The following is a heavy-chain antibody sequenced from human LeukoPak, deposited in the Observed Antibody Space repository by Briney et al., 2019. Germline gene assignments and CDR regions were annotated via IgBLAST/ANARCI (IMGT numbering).Heavy chain of an antibody. Sequence: GGSLRLSCAASGFTFRSNWMNWVRQTPGKGLEWVAHVQPDGSAKIYTDSVKGRFTISRDNAKDSVYLQMNSLRVEDTAVYYCARDFFGWSSLGHWGQGTLVTVSS. CDR3: ARDFFGWSSLGH. V-gene: IGHV3-7*01. CDR2: VQPDGSAK. J-gene: IGHJ1*01. CDR1: GFTFRSNW. D-gene: IGHD6-19*01.